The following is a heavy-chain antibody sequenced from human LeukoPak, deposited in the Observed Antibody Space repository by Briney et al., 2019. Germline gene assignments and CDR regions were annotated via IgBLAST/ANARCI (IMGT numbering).Heavy chain of an antibody. CDR1: GFTFSSYG. CDR2: IRYDGSNK. V-gene: IGHV3-30*02. J-gene: IGHJ2*01. D-gene: IGHD4-17*01. Sequence: GGSLRLSCAASGFTFSSYGMHWVRKAPGKGLEWVAFIRYDGSNKYYADSVKGRFTISRDNSKNTLYLQMNSLRAEDTAVYYCARRIGDPPLDNWYFDLWGRGTLVTVSS. CDR3: ARRIGDPPLDNWYFDL.